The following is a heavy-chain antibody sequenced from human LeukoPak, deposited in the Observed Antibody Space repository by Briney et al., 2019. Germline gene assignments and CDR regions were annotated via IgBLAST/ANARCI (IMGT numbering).Heavy chain of an antibody. J-gene: IGHJ4*02. D-gene: IGHD2-2*01. CDR2: ISGSGGGT. CDR1: GFTFTNCA. Sequence: GGSLRLSCAASGFTFTNCAMSWVRQAPGKGLEWVSAISGSGGGTYYADSVKGRFTITRDNSKNMLFLQMNSLRAEDTAVYYCAKGRDSTSCYDNWGQGTLVTVSS. V-gene: IGHV3-23*01. CDR3: AKGRDSTSCYDN.